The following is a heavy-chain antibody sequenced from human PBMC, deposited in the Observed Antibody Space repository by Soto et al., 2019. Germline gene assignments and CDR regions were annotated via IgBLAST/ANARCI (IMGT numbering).Heavy chain of an antibody. CDR3: ARDVYTGYDSYYYYYMDV. J-gene: IGHJ6*03. D-gene: IGHD5-12*01. CDR2: IGRVSSHI. Sequence: EVQLVESGGGLVRPGGSLRLSCAASGFTFSSYSINWVRQAPGKGLEWVSSIGRVSSHIYYADSVKGRFTVSRDNAKNSQYLQMNNLSVEDTAVYYCARDVYTGYDSYYYYYMDVWGKGTTVTVSS. V-gene: IGHV3-21*01. CDR1: GFTFSSYS.